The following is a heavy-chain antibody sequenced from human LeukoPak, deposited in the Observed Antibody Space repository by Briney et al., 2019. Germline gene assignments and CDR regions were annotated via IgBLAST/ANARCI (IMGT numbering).Heavy chain of an antibody. Sequence: SETLSLTCTVSGGSIISNSYYWGWIRQPPGKGLEWIGSIYSSGTTYHNPSLKSRVTISVDTSKSQISLKLSSVTAADTAVYYCARANRYDLYFDYWGQGTLVTVSS. CDR1: GGSIISNSYY. V-gene: IGHV4-39*07. CDR3: ARANRYDLYFDY. J-gene: IGHJ4*02. CDR2: IYSSGTT. D-gene: IGHD5-12*01.